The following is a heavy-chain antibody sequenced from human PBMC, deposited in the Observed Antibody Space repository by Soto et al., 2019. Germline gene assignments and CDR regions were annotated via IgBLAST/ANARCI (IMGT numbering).Heavy chain of an antibody. Sequence: SETLSLTCTVSGGSISSYYWSWIRQPPGKGLEWIGYIYYSGSTNYNPSLKSRVTISVDTSKNQFSLKLSSVTAADTAVYYCARLDWDAFDIWGQGTMVTVSS. V-gene: IGHV4-59*08. D-gene: IGHD3-9*01. CDR1: GGSISSYY. CDR3: ARLDWDAFDI. J-gene: IGHJ3*02. CDR2: IYYSGST.